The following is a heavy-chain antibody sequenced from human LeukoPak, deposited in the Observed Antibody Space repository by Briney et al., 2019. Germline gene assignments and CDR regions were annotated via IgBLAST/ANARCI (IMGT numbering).Heavy chain of an antibody. CDR1: GFTFSDYY. J-gene: IGHJ5*02. Sequence: GGSLRLSCAASGFTFSDYYMSWIRQAPGKGLEWVSYISSSGSTIYYADSVKGRFTISRDNAKNSLYLQMNSLRAEDTAVYYCAKESSSSGARFDPWGQGTLVTVSS. D-gene: IGHD6-6*01. CDR3: AKESSSSGARFDP. CDR2: ISSSGSTI. V-gene: IGHV3-11*01.